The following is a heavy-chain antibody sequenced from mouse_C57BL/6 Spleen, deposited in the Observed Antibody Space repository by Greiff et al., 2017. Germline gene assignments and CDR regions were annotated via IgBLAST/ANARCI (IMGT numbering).Heavy chain of an antibody. CDR2: IDPSDSYT. CDR1: GYTFTSYR. Sequence: VQLQQPGAELVKPGASVKLSCKASGYTFTSYRMQWVKQRPGQGLEWIGEIDPSDSYTNYNQKFKGKATLTVDTSSSTAYMQLSSLTSEDSAVYYCARGTTVVATRAMDYWGQGTSVTVSS. CDR3: ARGTTVVATRAMDY. J-gene: IGHJ4*01. D-gene: IGHD1-1*01. V-gene: IGHV1-50*01.